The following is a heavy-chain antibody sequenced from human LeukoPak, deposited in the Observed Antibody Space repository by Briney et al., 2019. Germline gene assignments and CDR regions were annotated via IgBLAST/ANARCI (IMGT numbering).Heavy chain of an antibody. CDR1: GFTLSSYA. J-gene: IGHJ6*03. V-gene: IGHV3-23*01. Sequence: GGSLRLSCAASGFTLSSYAMTWVRRAPGKGLEWVSSISGSGGGTYYADSVKRRFTISRDSSTSTLYLQMNSLRAEDTAVYYCAKKRVDGSGSYVYYYMDVWGKGPTVTVSS. CDR2: ISGSGGGT. D-gene: IGHD3-10*01. CDR3: AKKRVDGSGSYVYYYMDV.